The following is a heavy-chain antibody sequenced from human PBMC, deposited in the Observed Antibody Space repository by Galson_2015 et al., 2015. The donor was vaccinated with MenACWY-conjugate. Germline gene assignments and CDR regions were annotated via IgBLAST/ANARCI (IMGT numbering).Heavy chain of an antibody. CDR1: GLRFNNSW. D-gene: IGHD7-27*01. J-gene: IGHJ4*02. Sequence: SLRLSCAVSGLRFNNSWISWVRKAPGKGLEWVANINNIGNEKYYVDSVRGRFTISRDNAQESVFLQMTSLRVEDTAVYYCGRDPGWGAIDYWGQGTLVTVSS. CDR2: INNIGNEK. CDR3: GRDPGWGAIDY. V-gene: IGHV3-7*03.